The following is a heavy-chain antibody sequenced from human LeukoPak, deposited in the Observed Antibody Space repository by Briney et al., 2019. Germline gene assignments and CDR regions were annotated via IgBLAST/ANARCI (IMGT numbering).Heavy chain of an antibody. CDR2: IGHTGSVT. Sequence: PGGSLRLSCAASGFTFSLYSLNWVRQAPGKGLEWVSYIGHTGSVTSYADSVKGRFTISRDNAKNSLYLQMNSLRAEDTAVYYCAVPPLSGTGSSRPLAGVDAWGQGTTVTVSS. CDR1: GFTFSLYS. CDR3: AVPPLSGTGSSRPLAGVDA. D-gene: IGHD3-10*01. J-gene: IGHJ6*02. V-gene: IGHV3-48*03.